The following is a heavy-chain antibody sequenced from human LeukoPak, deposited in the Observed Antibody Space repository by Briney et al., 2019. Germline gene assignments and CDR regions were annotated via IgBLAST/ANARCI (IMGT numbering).Heavy chain of an antibody. Sequence: PSETLSLTCTVSGGSISNYYWSWIRQPPGKGLEWIGYIYYSGSINYNPSLKSRVTISVDTSKNQFSLKLSSVTAADTAVYYCARQGPKVGIHAFDIWGQGTMVTVSS. V-gene: IGHV4-59*08. CDR1: GGSISNYY. D-gene: IGHD1-26*01. J-gene: IGHJ3*02. CDR2: IYYSGSI. CDR3: ARQGPKVGIHAFDI.